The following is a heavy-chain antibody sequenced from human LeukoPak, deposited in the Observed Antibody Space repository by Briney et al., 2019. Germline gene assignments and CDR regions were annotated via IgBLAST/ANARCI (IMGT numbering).Heavy chain of an antibody. Sequence: ASVKVPCKASGYTFSDFYIHWVRQAPGQGLEWVGWINPSGGGTNYAPQFQGRVTMARDTSISTAYMELSRLTSDDTAVYYCAKGRRGPKSYYYFYYMDVWGKGTTVTVSS. V-gene: IGHV1-2*02. CDR3: AKGRRGPKSYYYFYYMDV. CDR2: INPSGGGT. D-gene: IGHD3-16*01. CDR1: GYTFSDFY. J-gene: IGHJ6*03.